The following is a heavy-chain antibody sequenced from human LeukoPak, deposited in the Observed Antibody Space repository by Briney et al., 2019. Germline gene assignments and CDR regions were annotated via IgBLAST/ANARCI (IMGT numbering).Heavy chain of an antibody. CDR3: ARLLGYCSGGSCRRLFDP. CDR1: GYTFTGYY. Sequence: ASVKVSCKASGYTFTGYYMHWVRQAPGQGLEWMGWINPNSGGTNYAQKFQGRVTMTRDTSISTAYMGLSRLRSDDTAVYYCARLLGYCSGGSCRRLFDPWGQGTLVTVSS. V-gene: IGHV1-2*02. J-gene: IGHJ5*02. CDR2: INPNSGGT. D-gene: IGHD2-15*01.